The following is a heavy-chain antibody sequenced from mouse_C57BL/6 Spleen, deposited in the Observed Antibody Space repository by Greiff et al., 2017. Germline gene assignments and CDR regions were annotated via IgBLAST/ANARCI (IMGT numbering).Heavy chain of an antibody. Sequence: QVQLQQSGAELVRPGASVKLSCKASGYTFTDYYINWVKQRPGQGLEWIARIYPGSGNTYYNEKFKGKATLTAEKSSSTAYMQLSSLTSEDSAVYFCARDGYYCPLDYWGQGTTLTVSS. J-gene: IGHJ2*01. D-gene: IGHD2-3*01. CDR1: GYTFTDYY. V-gene: IGHV1-76*01. CDR3: ARDGYYCPLDY. CDR2: IYPGSGNT.